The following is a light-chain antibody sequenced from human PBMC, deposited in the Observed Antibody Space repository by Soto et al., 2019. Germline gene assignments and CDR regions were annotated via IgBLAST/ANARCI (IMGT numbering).Light chain of an antibody. CDR3: QQYENLPT. V-gene: IGKV1-33*01. CDR2: DAS. Sequence: DIQMTQSPSSLSASVGDRVTITCQASQNINKYLNWYQQKPGRAPKLLIYDASNLEAGVPSRFRGSVSGTDFTFTISSLQPEDIATDYCQQYENLPTFGQGTRLEIK. J-gene: IGKJ5*01. CDR1: QNINKY.